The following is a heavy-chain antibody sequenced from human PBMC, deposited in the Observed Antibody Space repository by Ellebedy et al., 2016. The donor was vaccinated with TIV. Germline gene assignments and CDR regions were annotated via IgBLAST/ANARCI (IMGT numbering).Heavy chain of an antibody. Sequence: SGPTLVKPTETLTLTCTLSGLSVSSNGMRVSWIRQPPGKALEWLARIDWDDDTFYTTSLRTSLTISKDTSKNQVVLTMTVMEPVDTATYYCARISRDAFDVWGQGTMVTVSS. CDR2: IDWDDDT. V-gene: IGHV2-70*04. CDR1: GLSVSSNGMR. CDR3: ARISRDAFDV. J-gene: IGHJ3*01.